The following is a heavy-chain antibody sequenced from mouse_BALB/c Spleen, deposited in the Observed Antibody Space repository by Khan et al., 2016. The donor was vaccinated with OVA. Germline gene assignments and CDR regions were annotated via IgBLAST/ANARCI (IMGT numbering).Heavy chain of an antibody. CDR2: INPSSGYT. D-gene: IGHD2-14*01. CDR1: GYTFTSYT. V-gene: IGHV1-4*01. J-gene: IGHJ3*01. CDR3: ARYGVYYRNGGWFAY. Sequence: QVQLKESGAELARPGASVKMSCKTSGYTFTSYTMHWVKQRPGQGLEWIGYINPSSGYTNYNQKFKDKATLTADKSSSTAYMQLSSLTSEDSAVYYCARYGVYYRNGGWFAYWGQGTLVTVSA.